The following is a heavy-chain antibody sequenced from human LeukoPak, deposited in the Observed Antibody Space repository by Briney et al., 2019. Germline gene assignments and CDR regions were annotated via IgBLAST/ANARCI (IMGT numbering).Heavy chain of an antibody. Sequence: SETLSLTCAVYGGSFSGYYWSWIRLPPGKGLEWIGEINHSGSTNYNPSLKSRVTISVDTSKNQFSLKLSPVTAADTAVYYCARDYDFWSGYPRSGYGMDVWGQGTTVTVSS. J-gene: IGHJ6*02. CDR2: INHSGST. CDR1: GGSFSGYY. D-gene: IGHD3-3*01. CDR3: ARDYDFWSGYPRSGYGMDV. V-gene: IGHV4-34*01.